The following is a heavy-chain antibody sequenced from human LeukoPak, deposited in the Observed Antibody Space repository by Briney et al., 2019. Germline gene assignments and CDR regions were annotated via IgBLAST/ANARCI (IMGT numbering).Heavy chain of an antibody. J-gene: IGHJ4*02. CDR1: GYSFTSYD. D-gene: IGHD5-12*01. CDR2: MNPNSGNT. V-gene: IGHV1-8*01. CDR3: ARGRGGYELRALGY. Sequence: GASVKVSCKAAGYSFTSYDINWVRQATGQGLEWMGWMNPNSGNTGYAQKFQGRGTMTMNTSMSTAYMELSSLRSEDTAVYYCARGRGGYELRALGYWGQGTLVTVSS.